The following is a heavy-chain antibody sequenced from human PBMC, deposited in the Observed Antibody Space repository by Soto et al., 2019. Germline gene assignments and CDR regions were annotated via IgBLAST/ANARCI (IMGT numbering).Heavy chain of an antibody. Sequence: GGSLRLSSAASGFTFSSYGMHWVRQAPGKGLEWVAVISYDGSNKYYADSVKGRFTISRDNSKNTLYLQMNSLRAEDTAVYYCAKDAGRLERDYYYYGMDVWGQGTTVTVSS. CDR3: AKDAGRLERDYYYYGMDV. CDR1: GFTFSSYG. CDR2: ISYDGSNK. V-gene: IGHV3-30*18. D-gene: IGHD1-1*01. J-gene: IGHJ6*02.